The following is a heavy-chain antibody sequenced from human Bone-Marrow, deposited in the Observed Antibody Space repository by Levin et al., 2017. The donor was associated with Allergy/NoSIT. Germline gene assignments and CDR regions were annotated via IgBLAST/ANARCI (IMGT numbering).Heavy chain of an antibody. J-gene: IGHJ6*02. D-gene: IGHD3-10*01. CDR2: ISASGSST. CDR1: GFSFNSYP. V-gene: IGHV3-21*04. Sequence: SCEASGFSFNSYPMNWVRQAPGRGLEWISSISASGSSTFYAHSVEGRFTISRDNAKKSMYLRMSSLGADDTARYFCARGDYSSGMDVWGHGTMVTVSS. CDR3: ARGDYSSGMDV.